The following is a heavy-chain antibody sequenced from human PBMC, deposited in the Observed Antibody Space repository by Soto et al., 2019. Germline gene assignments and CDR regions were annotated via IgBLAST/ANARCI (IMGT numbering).Heavy chain of an antibody. CDR3: ARSGGSWANNWFDP. J-gene: IGHJ5*02. CDR2: INHSGST. CDR1: GGSFRDYY. D-gene: IGHD2-15*01. Sequence: SETLSLTCAVYGGSFRDYYWSWIRQPPGKGLEWIGEINHSGSTNYNPSLKSRVTISVDTSKNQFSLKLSSVTAADTAVYYCARSGGSWANNWFDPWGQGTLVTVSS. V-gene: IGHV4-34*01.